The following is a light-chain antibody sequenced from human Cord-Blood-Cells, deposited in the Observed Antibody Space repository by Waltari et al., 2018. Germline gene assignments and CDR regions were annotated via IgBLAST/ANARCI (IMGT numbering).Light chain of an antibody. J-gene: IGLJ3*02. CDR3: GAYAGSSTWG. CDR1: SSDVGSYKL. V-gene: IGLV2-23*01. CDR2: EGS. Sequence: QSALTQPASVSGSPGQSITISCTGTSSDVGSYKLVSWYQQHPGTAPTLLISEGSKRRSAVSNGFAGSKYGHTASTPIAGVQAGEEADYYCGAYAGSSTWGFAGGTKLTVL.